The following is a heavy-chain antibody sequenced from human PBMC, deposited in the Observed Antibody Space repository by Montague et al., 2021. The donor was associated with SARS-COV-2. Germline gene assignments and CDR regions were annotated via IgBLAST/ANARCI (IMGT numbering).Heavy chain of an antibody. V-gene: IGHV4-31*03. CDR1: GGSISSGGYY. CDR2: IYYSGST. Sequence: TLSLTCTVSGGSISSGGYYWSWIRQHPGKGLEWIGYIYYSGSTYYNPSLKSRVTISVDTSKNQFSLKLSSVTAADTAVYYCARGHIVVVTAMRYFDLWGRGTLVTVSS. D-gene: IGHD2-21*02. J-gene: IGHJ2*01. CDR3: ARGHIVVVTAMRYFDL.